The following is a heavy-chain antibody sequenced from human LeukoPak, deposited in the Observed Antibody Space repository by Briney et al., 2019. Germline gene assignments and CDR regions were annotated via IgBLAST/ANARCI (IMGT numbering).Heavy chain of an antibody. CDR3: ARERLWLGDRAFDI. Sequence: GGSLRLSCAASGFTFSNYWMNWVRQAPGKGLEWVANIKQDGGEKSYVDSVKGRFTISRDNAKNSLHLQMNSLRAEDTAVYYCARERLWLGDRAFDIWGQGTMVTVSS. CDR1: GFTFSNYW. V-gene: IGHV3-7*01. D-gene: IGHD5-18*01. J-gene: IGHJ3*02. CDR2: IKQDGGEK.